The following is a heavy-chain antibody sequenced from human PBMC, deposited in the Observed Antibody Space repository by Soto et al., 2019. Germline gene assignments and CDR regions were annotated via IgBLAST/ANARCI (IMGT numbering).Heavy chain of an antibody. V-gene: IGHV4-4*07. Sequence: QVQLQESGPGLVKPSETLSLTCTVSGGSISSYYWSWIRQPAGKGLEWIGRIYPSGSTNYTPSLKIRVTMSVYTSNNQFSLKLSSVTAADTAVYYCARSWGYCRSTSCSPYGMDVWCQGTTVTVSS. D-gene: IGHD2-2*01. CDR2: IYPSGST. CDR3: ARSWGYCRSTSCSPYGMDV. J-gene: IGHJ6*02. CDR1: GGSISSYY.